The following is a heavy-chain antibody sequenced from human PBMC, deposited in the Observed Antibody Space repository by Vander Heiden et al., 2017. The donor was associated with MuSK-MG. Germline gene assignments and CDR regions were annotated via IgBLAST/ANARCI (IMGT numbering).Heavy chain of an antibody. D-gene: IGHD3-16*01. CDR3: ARQGPYYDYVWGSFDY. J-gene: IGHJ4*02. CDR2: SYYSGST. V-gene: IGHV4-39*01. CDR1: GGSVSSSSYS. Sequence: QLQLQESGPALVKPSETLSLTCPVSGGSVSSSSYSCGWIGQPPGKGLGWIGRSYYSGSTYYNPSLKRRVTISVDTSKNQFSLMLSSVTAADTAVYYCARQGPYYDYVWGSFDYWGQGTLVTVSS.